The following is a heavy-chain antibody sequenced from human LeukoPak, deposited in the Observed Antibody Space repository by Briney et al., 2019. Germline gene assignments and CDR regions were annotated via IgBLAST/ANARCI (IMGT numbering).Heavy chain of an antibody. CDR2: IWYDGSNK. Sequence: QTGGSMRLPCAASGFTFSSYGMHWVRQAPGKGLEWVAVIWYDGSNKYYADSVKGRFTISRDNSKNTLYLHMNTLRAEDTAIYYCAKDRTVGASYWYFDLWGRGTLVTVSS. CDR3: AKDRTVGASYWYFDL. D-gene: IGHD1-26*01. CDR1: GFTFSSYG. J-gene: IGHJ2*01. V-gene: IGHV3-33*06.